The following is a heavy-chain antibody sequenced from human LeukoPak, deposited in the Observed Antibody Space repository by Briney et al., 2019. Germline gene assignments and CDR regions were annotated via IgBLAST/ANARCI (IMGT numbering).Heavy chain of an antibody. CDR2: ISYDGSNK. V-gene: IGHV3-30*18. CDR3: AKGKRGYSYGATVEY. Sequence: GGSLRLSCAASGFTFSSYGMHWVRQAPGKGLEWVAVISYDGSNKYYADSVKGRFTISRDNSKNTLYLQMNSLRAEDTAVYYCAKGKRGYSYGATVEYWGQGTLVTVSS. J-gene: IGHJ4*02. CDR1: GFTFSSYG. D-gene: IGHD5-18*01.